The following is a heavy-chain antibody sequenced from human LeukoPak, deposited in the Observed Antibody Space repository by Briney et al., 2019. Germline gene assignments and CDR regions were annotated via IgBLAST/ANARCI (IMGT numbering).Heavy chain of an antibody. J-gene: IGHJ4*02. D-gene: IGHD3-22*01. Sequence: PSETLSLTCTVSGVSISSGGYYWNWIRQPPGKGLEWIGNTDYRGGATYSPSLKSRISISVDTSRNQVSLELNSVTVADTAVYYCVRERQNYSDGVWGQGTLVTVSS. CDR3: VRERQNYSDGV. V-gene: IGHV4-30-4*08. CDR1: GVSISSGGYY. CDR2: TDYRGGA.